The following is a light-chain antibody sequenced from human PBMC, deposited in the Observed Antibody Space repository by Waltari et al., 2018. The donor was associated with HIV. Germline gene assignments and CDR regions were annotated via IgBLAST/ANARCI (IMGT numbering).Light chain of an antibody. CDR1: QSIGSN. CDR3: QQYNNWSSDT. J-gene: IGKJ2*01. Sequence: EIVMTQSPATLSVSPGERAPLPCRASQSIGSNLDWYQQRPGPDPSLLIYGASPRATGIPDTCSGSGSGTEVTLTISSLQSEDAVTYYCQQYNNWSSDTFGQGTKLEIK. V-gene: IGKV3-15*01. CDR2: GAS.